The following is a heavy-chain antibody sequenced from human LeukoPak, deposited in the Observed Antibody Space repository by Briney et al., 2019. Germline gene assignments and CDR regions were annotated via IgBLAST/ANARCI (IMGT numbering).Heavy chain of an antibody. CDR3: ARDYGDYLGDWFDP. J-gene: IGHJ5*02. V-gene: IGHV1-3*01. D-gene: IGHD4-17*01. CDR1: GYTFTSYA. Sequence: ASVKVSCKASGYTFTSYAMHRVRQAPGQRLEWMGWINAGNGNTKYSQKFQGRVTITRDTSASTAYMELSSLRSEDTAVYYCARDYGDYLGDWFDPWGQGTLVTVSS. CDR2: INAGNGNT.